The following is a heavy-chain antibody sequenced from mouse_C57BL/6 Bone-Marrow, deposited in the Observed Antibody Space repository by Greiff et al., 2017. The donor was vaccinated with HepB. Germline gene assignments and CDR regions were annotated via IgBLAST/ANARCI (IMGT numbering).Heavy chain of an antibody. CDR1: GYAFSSSW. D-gene: IGHD1-1*01. CDR2: IYPGDGDT. V-gene: IGHV1-82*01. Sequence: QVQLQQSGPELVKPGASVKISCKASGYAFSSSWMNWVKQRPGKGLEWIGRIYPGDGDTNYNGKFKGKATLTADKSSSTAYMQLSSLTSEDSAVYFCARYPLFITYWYFDVWGTGTTVTVSS. J-gene: IGHJ1*03. CDR3: ARYPLFITYWYFDV.